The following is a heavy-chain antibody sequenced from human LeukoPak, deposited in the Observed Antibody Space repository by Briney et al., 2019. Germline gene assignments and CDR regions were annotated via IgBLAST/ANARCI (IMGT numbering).Heavy chain of an antibody. CDR2: ISGSGGST. CDR1: GFTFSSYA. CDR3: AKGRLLVQQLVRRPFDY. D-gene: IGHD6-13*01. V-gene: IGHV3-23*01. J-gene: IGHJ4*02. Sequence: GGSLRLSCAASGFTFSSYAMSWVRQAPGKGLEWVSAISGSGGSTYYADSVKGRFTISRDNSKNTLYLQMNSLRAEDTAVYYCAKGRLLVQQLVRRPFDYWGQGTLVTVSS.